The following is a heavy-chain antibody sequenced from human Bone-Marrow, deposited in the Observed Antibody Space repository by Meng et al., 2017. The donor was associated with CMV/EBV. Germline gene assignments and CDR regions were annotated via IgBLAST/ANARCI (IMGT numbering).Heavy chain of an antibody. J-gene: IGHJ6*02. CDR3: ARIRTARFDYYYYGMDV. CDR2: IKQDGSEK. CDR1: GFTFSSYW. Sequence: GESLKISCAASGFTFSSYWMSWVRQAPGKGLEWVANIKQDGSEKYYVDSVKGRFTISRDNAKNSLYLQMNSLRAEDTAVYYCARIRTARFDYYYYGMDVWGQRTTVAASS. V-gene: IGHV3-7*01. D-gene: IGHD1-14*01.